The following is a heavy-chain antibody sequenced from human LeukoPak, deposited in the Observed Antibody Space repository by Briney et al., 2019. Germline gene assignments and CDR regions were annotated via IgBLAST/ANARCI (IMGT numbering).Heavy chain of an antibody. V-gene: IGHV4-59*01. CDR3: ARAPKYSSGWYPFDY. CDR1: DDSITMYY. Sequence: SETLSLTCSVSDDSITMYYWSWIRQPPGKGLEWIGYIYYSGSTNYNPSLKSRVTISVDTSKNQFSLKLSSVTAADTAVYYCARAPKYSSGWYPFDYWGQGTLVTVSS. D-gene: IGHD6-19*01. J-gene: IGHJ4*02. CDR2: IYYSGST.